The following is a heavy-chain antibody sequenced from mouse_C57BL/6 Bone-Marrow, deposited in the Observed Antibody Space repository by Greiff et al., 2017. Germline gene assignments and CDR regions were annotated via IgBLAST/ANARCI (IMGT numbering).Heavy chain of an antibody. J-gene: IGHJ3*01. Sequence: QVQLKEPGAELVKPGASVQLSCKASGYTFTSYWMHWVKQRPGRGLEWIGRIAPNRGGTKYNEKFTSKATRTVDKPASKAYMHVRSLTLEDAAVYYCARWWVGFAYWGQGTLVTVSA. CDR3: ARWWVGFAY. D-gene: IGHD1-1*02. CDR1: GYTFTSYW. V-gene: IGHV1-72*01. CDR2: IAPNRGGT.